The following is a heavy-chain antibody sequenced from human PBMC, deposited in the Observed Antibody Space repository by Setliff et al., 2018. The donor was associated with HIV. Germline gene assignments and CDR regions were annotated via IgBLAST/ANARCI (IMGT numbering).Heavy chain of an antibody. CDR1: RHSISNGYD. CDR2: IYHSGSA. CDR3: AISNFWSGYSTSPPDYFDY. D-gene: IGHD3-3*01. V-gene: IGHV4-38-2*01. J-gene: IGHJ4*02. Sequence: PSETLSLTCSVFRHSISNGYDWGWIRQPPGKGLEWIGSIYHSGSAYYNPSLESRVTILVDTSKNHFSLNLSSVTAADTAVYYCAISNFWSGYSTSPPDYFDYWGQGMLVTVSS.